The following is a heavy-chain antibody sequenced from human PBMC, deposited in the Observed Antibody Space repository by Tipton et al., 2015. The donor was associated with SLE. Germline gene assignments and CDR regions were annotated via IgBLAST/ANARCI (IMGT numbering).Heavy chain of an antibody. V-gene: IGHV4-61*02. CDR3: AREYYYGSGTLWYYYGMDV. CDR2: IYTSGST. J-gene: IGHJ6*02. D-gene: IGHD3-10*01. CDR1: GGSISRRSHY. Sequence: TLSLTCTVSGGSISRRSHYWGWIRQPPGKGLEWIGRIYTSGSTNYNPSLKSRVTISVETTKNQFSLKQSSVTAANTAVYYCAREYYYGSGTLWYYYGMDVLGQGTTVTVSS.